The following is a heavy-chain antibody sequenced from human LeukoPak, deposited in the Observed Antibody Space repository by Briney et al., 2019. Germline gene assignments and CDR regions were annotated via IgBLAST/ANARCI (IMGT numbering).Heavy chain of an antibody. CDR3: TRKTTVITPGAFDL. CDR2: ISPGDSDT. Sequence: GESLKISCRGSGYSFTSYWIGWVRQMPGKGLEWMGIISPGDSDTRYSPSFQGQVTISADKSISTAYLQWSSLKASDTAMYYCTRKTTVITPGAFDLWGLGTMVTVSS. J-gene: IGHJ3*01. D-gene: IGHD4-11*01. V-gene: IGHV5-51*01. CDR1: GYSFTSYW.